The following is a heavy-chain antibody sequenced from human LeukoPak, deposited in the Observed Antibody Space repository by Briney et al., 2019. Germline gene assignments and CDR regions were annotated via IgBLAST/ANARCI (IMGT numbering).Heavy chain of an antibody. CDR2: MYSSGRT. CDR1: GGSISSSSYY. J-gene: IGHJ4*02. D-gene: IGHD5-12*01. CDR3: ARSGSGYLRYYFDY. V-gene: IGHV4-39*07. Sequence: SETLSLTCSVSGGSISSSSYYWGWIRQPPGKGLEWIRSMYSSGRTYHNPSLKSRVTISVDTSKNQFSLKLSSVTAADTAVYYCARSGSGYLRYYFDYWGQGTLVTVSS.